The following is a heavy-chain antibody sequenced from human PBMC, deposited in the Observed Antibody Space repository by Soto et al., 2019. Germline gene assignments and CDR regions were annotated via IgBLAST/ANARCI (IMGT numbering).Heavy chain of an antibody. Sequence: QVQLVQSGAEVKKPGASVKVSCKASGYTFTSYGISWVRQAPGQGLEWMGWISAYNGNTNYAQKLQGRVTMTTDTPTSTAYMELRSLRSDDTAVYYCARSPVRRLVIIDEPGFDIWGQGTMVTVSS. CDR1: GYTFTSYG. J-gene: IGHJ3*02. V-gene: IGHV1-18*01. CDR3: ARSPVRRLVIIDEPGFDI. CDR2: ISAYNGNT. D-gene: IGHD3-9*01.